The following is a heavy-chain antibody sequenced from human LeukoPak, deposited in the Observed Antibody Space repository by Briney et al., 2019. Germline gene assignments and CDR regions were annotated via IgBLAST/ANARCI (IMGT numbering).Heavy chain of an antibody. CDR3: ARAGSIRFDY. CDR2: ISSSGSTI. CDR1: GFTFSSYE. V-gene: IGHV3-48*03. Sequence: GGSLRLSCAASGFTFSSYEMNWVRQAPGKGREWVSYISSSGSTIYYADSVKGRFTISRDNSKNTLYLQRNSLRAEDTAVYYCARAGSIRFDYWGQGTLVTVSS. D-gene: IGHD1-26*01. J-gene: IGHJ4*02.